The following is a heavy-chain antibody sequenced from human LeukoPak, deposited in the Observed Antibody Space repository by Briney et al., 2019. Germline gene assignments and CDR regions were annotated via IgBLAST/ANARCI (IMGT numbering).Heavy chain of an antibody. CDR1: GFTFSSYN. D-gene: IGHD6-19*01. Sequence: PGGSLRLSCAASGFTFSSYNMNWVRQPPGEGLEWVSSISSSSGHIHYADSVKGRFTTSRDNANNSLYLQMNSLRDEDTAVYYCARDPGTVADPYFDYWGQGSLVTVSS. J-gene: IGHJ4*02. CDR3: ARDPGTVADPYFDY. CDR2: ISSSSGHI. V-gene: IGHV3-21*01.